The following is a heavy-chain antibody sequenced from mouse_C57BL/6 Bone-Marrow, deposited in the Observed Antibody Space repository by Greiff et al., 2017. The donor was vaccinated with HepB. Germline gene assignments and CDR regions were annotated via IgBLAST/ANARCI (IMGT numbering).Heavy chain of an antibody. J-gene: IGHJ2*01. D-gene: IGHD3-2*01. Sequence: DVQLVESGGGLVQPGGSLKLSCAASGFTFSDYYMYWVRQTPEKRLEWVAYISNGGGRTYYPDTVKGRFTISRDNAKTTLYLQMSRLKSEDTAMYYCARQDSKGYYFDYWGQGTTLTVSS. CDR1: GFTFSDYY. CDR2: ISNGGGRT. CDR3: ARQDSKGYYFDY. V-gene: IGHV5-12*01.